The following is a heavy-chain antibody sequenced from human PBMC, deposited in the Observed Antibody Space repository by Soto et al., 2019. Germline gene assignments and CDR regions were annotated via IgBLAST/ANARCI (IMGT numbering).Heavy chain of an antibody. Sequence: SETLSLTCTVSGGSISSNYWTWIRQPPGKGLEWIGFIHYSGSSYYNPSLKSRVTISVDTSKNQFSLKLDSVTAADTAVYYCARDLDTATYFDYWGHGTLVTVSS. V-gene: IGHV4-59*12. CDR1: GGSISSNY. CDR3: ARDLDTATYFDY. CDR2: IHYSGSS. D-gene: IGHD5-18*01. J-gene: IGHJ4*01.